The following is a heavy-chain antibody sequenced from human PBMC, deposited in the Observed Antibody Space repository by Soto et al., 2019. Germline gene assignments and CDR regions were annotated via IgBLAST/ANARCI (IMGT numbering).Heavy chain of an antibody. CDR2: IYGGDSDV. CDR1: GYDFSTFW. V-gene: IGHV5-51*01. Sequence: PGEALKISCQASGYDFSTFWIVWVRQTPGKGLEWMGVIYGGDSDVTYSPSFQGQVTISVDRSRNTAYLHWSSLRASDTAIYYCERQMNAGWFDPWGQGT. J-gene: IGHJ5*02. CDR3: ERQMNAGWFDP.